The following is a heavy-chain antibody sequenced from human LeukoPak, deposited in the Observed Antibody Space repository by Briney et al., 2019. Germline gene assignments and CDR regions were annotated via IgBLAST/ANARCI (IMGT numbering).Heavy chain of an antibody. CDR3: ACGSYYFDY. CDR1: GGSINSRSDY. D-gene: IGHD3-10*01. Sequence: SETLSLTCTVSGGSINSRSDYWGWIRQPPGKGLEWIGSIYYSGSTHYNPSLKSRVTMSIDTSKNQFSLKLSSVTAADTAVYYCACGSYYFDYWGQGTLVTVSS. J-gene: IGHJ4*02. V-gene: IGHV4-39*07. CDR2: IYYSGST.